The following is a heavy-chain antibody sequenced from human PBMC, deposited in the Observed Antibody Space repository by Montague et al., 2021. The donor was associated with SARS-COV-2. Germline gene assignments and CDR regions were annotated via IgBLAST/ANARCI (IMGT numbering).Heavy chain of an antibody. CDR2: ISYDGSNK. CDR3: ARANYGSGFDP. CDR1: GFTFSSYA. Sequence: SLRLSCAASGFTFSSYAMSWVRQAPGKGLEWVAVISYDGSNKYYADSVKGRFTISRDNSKNTLYLQMNSLRAEDTAVYYCARANYGSGFDPWGQGTLVTVSS. J-gene: IGHJ5*02. V-gene: IGHV3-30-3*01. D-gene: IGHD3-10*01.